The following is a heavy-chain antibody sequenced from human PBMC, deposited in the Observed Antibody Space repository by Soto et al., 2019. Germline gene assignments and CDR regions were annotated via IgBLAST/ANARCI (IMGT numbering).Heavy chain of an antibody. Sequence: SETLSLTCTVSGGSISSDSYYWGWIRQSPEKGLEWIASISYSGSTYYNPTLKSRLIISVDTSKSQFSLKLSSVTAADTAVYYCVRHRAAAGTNWPNYYGIDVWGQGTTVTVSS. CDR3: VRHRAAAGTNWPNYYGIDV. CDR1: GGSISSDSYY. CDR2: ISYSGST. D-gene: IGHD6-13*01. J-gene: IGHJ6*02. V-gene: IGHV4-39*01.